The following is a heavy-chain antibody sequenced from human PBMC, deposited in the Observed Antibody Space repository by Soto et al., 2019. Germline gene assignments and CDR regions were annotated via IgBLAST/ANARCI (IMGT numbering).Heavy chain of an antibody. J-gene: IGHJ5*02. Sequence: PSETLSLTCTVSGGSISSYHWSWIRQPPGKGLEWIRYIHYSGSSNYNASLKSRVTMSLDTSKNQFSLKLRSVTAADTAVSYCATYNWNDVWFDPWGQGTLVTVSS. CDR2: IHYSGSS. CDR1: GGSISSYH. CDR3: ATYNWNDVWFDP. V-gene: IGHV4-59*08. D-gene: IGHD1-1*01.